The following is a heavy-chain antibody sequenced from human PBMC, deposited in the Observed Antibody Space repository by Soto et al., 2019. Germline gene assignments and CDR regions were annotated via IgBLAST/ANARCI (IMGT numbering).Heavy chain of an antibody. CDR3: ARDPPASQSYSSPLFDY. J-gene: IGHJ4*02. D-gene: IGHD6-13*01. CDR2: IIPIFGTA. CDR1: GGTFSSYA. Sequence: QVQLVQSGAEVKKPGSSVKVSCTASGGTFSSYAISWVRQAPGQGLEWMGGIIPIFGTANYAQKFQGRVTITADESTSTAYIELSSLRAEDTAVYYCARDPPASQSYSSPLFDYWGQGTLVPVSS. V-gene: IGHV1-69*01.